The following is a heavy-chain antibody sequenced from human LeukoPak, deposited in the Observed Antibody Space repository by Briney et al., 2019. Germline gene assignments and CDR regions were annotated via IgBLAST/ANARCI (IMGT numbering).Heavy chain of an antibody. J-gene: IGHJ6*02. V-gene: IGHV3-23*01. CDR2: ISGGGGST. CDR1: GFTFSGYA. CDR3: AKASLYYYYYGMDV. Sequence: GGSLRLSCAASGFTFSGYAMSWVRQAPGKGLEWVSAISGGGGSTYYADSVKGRFTISRDNSKNTLYLQMNSLRAEDTAVYYRAKASLYYYYYGMDVWGQGTTVTVSS.